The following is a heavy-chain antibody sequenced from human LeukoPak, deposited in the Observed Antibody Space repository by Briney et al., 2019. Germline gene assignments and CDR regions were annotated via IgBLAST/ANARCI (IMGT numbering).Heavy chain of an antibody. V-gene: IGHV1-18*01. J-gene: IGHJ4*02. CDR2: FSAYNGNT. CDR3: ERGAEYDILTGYLELDY. Sequence: ASVKVSCKASGYTFTSYGVSWVRQAPGQGLEWIGWFSAYNGNTNYAQKLQGRVTMTTDTSTSTAYMELRSLRSDDTAVFFCERGAEYDILTGYLELDYWGQGTLVTVSS. CDR1: GYTFTSYG. D-gene: IGHD3-9*01.